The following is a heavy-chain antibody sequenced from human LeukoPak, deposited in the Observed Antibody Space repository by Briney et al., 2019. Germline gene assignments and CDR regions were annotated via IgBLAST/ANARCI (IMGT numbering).Heavy chain of an antibody. V-gene: IGHV3-23*01. CDR2: IFGSGGST. D-gene: IGHD6-19*01. J-gene: IGHJ4*02. CDR3: AKTTTGYSSGRYPGWPVDY. CDR1: GFTFSSYA. Sequence: GGSLRLSCAASGFTFSSYAMYWVRQAPGKGLEWVSGIFGSGGSTHYADSVKRRFTISRGNSKNTVYLQMNSLRAEDTAVYYCAKTTTGYSSGRYPGWPVDYWGQGTLVTASS.